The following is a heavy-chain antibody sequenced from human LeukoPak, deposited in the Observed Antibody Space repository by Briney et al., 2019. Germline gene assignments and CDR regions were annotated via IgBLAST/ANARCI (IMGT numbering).Heavy chain of an antibody. CDR1: GGSISSGSYY. Sequence: SQTLSLTCTVSGGSISSGSYYWSWIRQPAGKGLEWIGRIYTGGSTNYNPSLKSRVTISVDTSKNQFSLKLSSVTAADTAVYYCARGTGYSSSWPIDYWGQGTLVTVSS. CDR2: IYTGGST. V-gene: IGHV4-61*02. J-gene: IGHJ4*02. D-gene: IGHD6-13*01. CDR3: ARGTGYSSSWPIDY.